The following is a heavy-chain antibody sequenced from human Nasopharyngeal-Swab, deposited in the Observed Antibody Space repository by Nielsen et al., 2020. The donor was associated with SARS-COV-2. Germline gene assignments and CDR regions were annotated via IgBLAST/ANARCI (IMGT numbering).Heavy chain of an antibody. CDR2: ISASGSST. J-gene: IGHJ6*02. D-gene: IGHD1-26*01. CDR3: AKESGSYLYYYYGMDV. CDR1: GSTFRRCS. Sequence: GESLKISCAATGSTFRRCSMSWVRQAPGKGLEWVSAISASGSSTYYADSVKGRFTISRDNSQNTLYLQMSSLRVEDTAMYYCAKESGSYLYYYYGMDVWGQGTTVTVSS. V-gene: IGHV3-23*01.